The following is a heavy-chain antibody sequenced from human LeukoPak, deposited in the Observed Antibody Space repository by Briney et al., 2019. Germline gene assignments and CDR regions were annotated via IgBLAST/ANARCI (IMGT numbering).Heavy chain of an antibody. D-gene: IGHD5-18*01. Sequence: SQTLSLTCVISGDSVSSNSAAWNWIRQSPSRGLEWLGRTYYRSKWHYDYAVSVKSRITINPDTSKNQFSLHLDSATPEDTAVYYCAGYSYGVRPSWGQGTLVSVSS. CDR1: GDSVSSNSAA. CDR2: TYYRSKWHY. CDR3: AGYSYGVRPS. J-gene: IGHJ5*02. V-gene: IGHV6-1*01.